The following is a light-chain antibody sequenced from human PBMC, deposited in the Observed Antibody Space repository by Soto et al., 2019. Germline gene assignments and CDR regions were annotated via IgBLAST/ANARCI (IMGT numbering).Light chain of an antibody. CDR1: SSDIGRHH. CDR2: ENT. CDR3: GKWDISLSRV. Sequence: VLTQPPSVSAAPGEEVTISCSGSSSDIGRHHVSWYQQLPGTAPKLLIYENTKRPSGIPDRFSGSKSGTSATLGITGLQTGDEADYYCGKWDISLSRVFGTGTKVTVL. J-gene: IGLJ1*01. V-gene: IGLV1-51*02.